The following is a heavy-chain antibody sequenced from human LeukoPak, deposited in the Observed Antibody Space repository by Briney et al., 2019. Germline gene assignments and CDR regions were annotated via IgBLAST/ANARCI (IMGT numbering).Heavy chain of an antibody. D-gene: IGHD3-10*01. Sequence: PGGSLRLSCAASGFIFSSYSMNWVRQAPGKGLEWVSSISNIGNHIYFADSVKGRFTISRDNAKNSLYLQVNSLRAEDTAVYYCARDSVYYGSGDSDYWGQGTLVTVSS. CDR1: GFIFSSYS. V-gene: IGHV3-21*01. J-gene: IGHJ4*02. CDR2: ISNIGNHI. CDR3: ARDSVYYGSGDSDY.